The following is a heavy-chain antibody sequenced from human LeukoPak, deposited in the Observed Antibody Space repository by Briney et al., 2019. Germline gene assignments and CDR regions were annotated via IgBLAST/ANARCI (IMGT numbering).Heavy chain of an antibody. D-gene: IGHD1-26*01. V-gene: IGHV3-23*01. Sequence: GGSLRLSCAASGFTFNNYAMSWVRQAPGKGLEWVSAISTSGGSTYYVDSVKGRFTISRDNPKNTLYLQMNSLRAEDTAVYFCAKKYSGGYYAHFDYWGQGTLVTVSS. CDR1: GFTFNNYA. CDR3: AKKYSGGYYAHFDY. J-gene: IGHJ4*02. CDR2: ISTSGGST.